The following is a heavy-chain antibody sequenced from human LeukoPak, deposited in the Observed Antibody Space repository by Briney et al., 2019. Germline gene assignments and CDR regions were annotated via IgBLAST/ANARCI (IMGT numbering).Heavy chain of an antibody. Sequence: RASVKVSCKASGYTFTGYYMHWVRQAPGQGLEWMGWINPNSGGTNYAQKFQGRVTMTRDTSISTAYMELSRLRSDDTAVYYCARVGWGAVAGTQIDYWGQGTLVTVSS. V-gene: IGHV1-2*02. CDR2: INPNSGGT. CDR3: ARVGWGAVAGTQIDY. CDR1: GYTFTGYY. D-gene: IGHD6-19*01. J-gene: IGHJ4*02.